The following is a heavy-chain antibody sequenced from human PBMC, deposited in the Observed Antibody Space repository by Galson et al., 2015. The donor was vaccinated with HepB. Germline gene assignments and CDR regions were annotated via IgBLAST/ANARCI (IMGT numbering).Heavy chain of an antibody. J-gene: IGHJ4*02. D-gene: IGHD2-2*01. Sequence: SLRLSCAASGFTVSSNYMSWVRQAPGKGLEWVSVIYSGGSTYYADSVKGRFTISRDNSKNTLYLQMNSLRAEDTAVYYCAAYCRSTSCYGGALDYWGQGTLVSVSS. V-gene: IGHV3-66*01. CDR2: IYSGGST. CDR1: GFTVSSNY. CDR3: AAYCRSTSCYGGALDY.